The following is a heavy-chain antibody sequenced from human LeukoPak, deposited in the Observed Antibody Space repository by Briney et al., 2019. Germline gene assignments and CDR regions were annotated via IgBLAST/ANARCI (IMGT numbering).Heavy chain of an antibody. J-gene: IGHJ3*02. CDR2: IYYSGST. D-gene: IGHD4-11*01. Sequence: SQTLSLTCTVSRGSISSGDYYWHWIRQPPGKGLEGIGYIYYSGSTYYNPSLKSRVTISLDTSKNQFSLRLSSVRAADTAVYYCARDAYSPGAFDIWGQGTMVTVSS. V-gene: IGHV4-30-4*01. CDR3: ARDAYSPGAFDI. CDR1: RGSISSGDYY.